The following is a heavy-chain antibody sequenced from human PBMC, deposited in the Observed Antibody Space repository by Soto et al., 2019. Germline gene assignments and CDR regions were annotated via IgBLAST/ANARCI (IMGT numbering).Heavy chain of an antibody. CDR1: GYTFTSYA. J-gene: IGHJ5*02. CDR3: ARVGYNWNAEFDP. CDR2: INAGNGNT. V-gene: IGHV1-3*01. D-gene: IGHD1-1*01. Sequence: ASVKVSCKASGYTFTSYAIHWVRQAPGQRLEWMGWINAGNGNTKYSQKFQGRVTITGDTSAITAYMELSSLRSEDTAVYYCARVGYNWNAEFDPWGQGTLVTVSS.